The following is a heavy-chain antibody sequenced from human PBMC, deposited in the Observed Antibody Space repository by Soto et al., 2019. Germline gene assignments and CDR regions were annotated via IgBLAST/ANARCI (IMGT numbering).Heavy chain of an antibody. D-gene: IGHD4-17*01. J-gene: IGHJ3*02. V-gene: IGHV4-4*07. CDR2: IYTSGST. Sequence: SETLSLTCTVSGGSISSYYWSWIRQPAGKGLEWIGRIYTSGSTNYNPSLKSRVTMSVDTSKNQFSLKLSSVTAADTAVYYCATDYGDYGVPFPHAFDIWGQGTMVTVSS. CDR1: GGSISSYY. CDR3: ATDYGDYGVPFPHAFDI.